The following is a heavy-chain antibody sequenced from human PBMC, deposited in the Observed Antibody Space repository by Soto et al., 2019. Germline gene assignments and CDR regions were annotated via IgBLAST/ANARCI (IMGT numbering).Heavy chain of an antibody. CDR1: GGSISSGDYY. D-gene: IGHD1-26*01. CDR2: IYYSGST. J-gene: IGHJ6*02. Sequence: SETLSLTCTGSGGSISSGDYYLSWIRQPPGKGLEWIGYIYYSGSTYYNPSLKSRVTISVDTSKNQFSLKLSSVTAADTAVYYCARWTKWETHYYGMDVWGQGTTFTVSS. CDR3: ARWTKWETHYYGMDV. V-gene: IGHV4-30-4*01.